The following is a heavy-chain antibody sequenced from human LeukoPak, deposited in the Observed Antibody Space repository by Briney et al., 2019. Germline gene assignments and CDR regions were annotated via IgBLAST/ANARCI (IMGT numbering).Heavy chain of an antibody. V-gene: IGHV3-30-3*01. CDR2: MSSDGNAM. J-gene: IGHJ4*02. CDR3: VRESEYYFDHSASFDY. CDR1: GFTFTAYL. D-gene: IGHD3-22*01. Sequence: GGSLRLSCAASGFTFTAYLIRWVRQAPGKGLEWVAVMSSDGNAMFYADSVKGRFTISRDNSKNTLYLQMNSLRAVDTAVYYCVRESEYYFDHSASFDYWGQGTLVTVSS.